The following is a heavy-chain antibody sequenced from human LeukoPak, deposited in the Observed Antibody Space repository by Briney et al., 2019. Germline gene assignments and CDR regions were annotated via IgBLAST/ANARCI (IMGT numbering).Heavy chain of an antibody. CDR3: ARYSSSRESFDI. CDR1: GGSISSYY. J-gene: IGHJ3*02. Sequence: SETLSLTCTVSGGSISSYYWSWIRQPPGKGLEWIGYVYYSGSTNYNPSLKSRVTISVDTSKNQFSLKLSSVTAADTAVYYCARYSSSRESFDIWGQGTMVTVSS. D-gene: IGHD6-13*01. CDR2: VYYSGST. V-gene: IGHV4-59*01.